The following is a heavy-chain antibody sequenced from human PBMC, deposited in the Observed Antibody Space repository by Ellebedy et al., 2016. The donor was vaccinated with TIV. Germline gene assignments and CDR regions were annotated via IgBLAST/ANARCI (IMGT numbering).Heavy chain of an antibody. CDR1: GGSISTSNW. CDR3: ARGEDTLVPHY. J-gene: IGHJ4*02. Sequence: SETLSLXXAVSGGSISTSNWWSWVRQPPGQGLAWIGEIYHTGSTNYNPSLRSRVTISVDKSKHQFSLKLSSVTAADTAVYYCARGEDTLVPHYWGQGTLVTVSS. D-gene: IGHD3-10*01. V-gene: IGHV4-4*02. CDR2: IYHTGST.